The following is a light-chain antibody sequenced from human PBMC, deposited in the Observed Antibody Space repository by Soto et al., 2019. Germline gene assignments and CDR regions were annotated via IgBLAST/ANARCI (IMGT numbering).Light chain of an antibody. CDR2: GAS. V-gene: IGKV3-15*01. Sequence: EIVMTQSPATLSVSPGERATLSYRASQSVNSNLAWYQQKPGQAPSLLIYGASTRATGVPARFSGSGSGTEFTLTISSLQSEDFAVYFCQQYNNWPPYTFGQGTKLEIK. CDR1: QSVNSN. J-gene: IGKJ2*01. CDR3: QQYNNWPPYT.